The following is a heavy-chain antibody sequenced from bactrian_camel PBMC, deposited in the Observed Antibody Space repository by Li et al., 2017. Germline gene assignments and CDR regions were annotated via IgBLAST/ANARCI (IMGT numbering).Heavy chain of an antibody. D-gene: IGHD7*01. CDR3: AAHTDDWSTSLDREDFTY. V-gene: IGHV3-3*01. J-gene: IGHJ4*01. CDR2: IDVYGSVR. Sequence: HVQLVESGGGSVQAGGSLKLSCAVSGNSYSGYCMGWFRVGVGKEREEVATIDVYGSVRYAESVKGRFTLSRDSARNTLYLQMKDLTPQDSGVYYCAAHTDDWSTSLDREDFTYWGQGTQVTVS. CDR1: GNSYSGYC.